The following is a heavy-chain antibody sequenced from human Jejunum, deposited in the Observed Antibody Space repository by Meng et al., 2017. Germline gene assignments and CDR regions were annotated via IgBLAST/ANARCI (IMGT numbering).Heavy chain of an antibody. V-gene: IGHV1-46*03. D-gene: IGHD3-3*01. Sequence: QVQLVQSGAEVKKSGASVKVSCKASGYIFTTHYMHWVRQAPGHGLEWMGIINPTNGKTSYAQKFQGRVTMTRDTSTSTIYMELSSLKSEDTAMYYCSRDSSVRSSFWRNNNDYWGQGTLVTVSS. CDR1: GYIFTTHY. CDR2: INPTNGKT. J-gene: IGHJ4*02. CDR3: SRDSSVRSSFWRNNNDY.